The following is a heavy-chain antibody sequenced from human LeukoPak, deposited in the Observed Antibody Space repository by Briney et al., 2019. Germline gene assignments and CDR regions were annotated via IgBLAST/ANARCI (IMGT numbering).Heavy chain of an antibody. V-gene: IGHV3-23*01. CDR3: AKTSAEQLLTNLGY. Sequence: RPGGSLRLSCAASGFTFSNYAMNWVRQAPGKGLEWVSALSASGTYTYYADSVKGRFTISRDNSNNTLYLQMNSLRVEDTAVYYCAKTSAEQLLTNLGYWGQGTLVTVSS. D-gene: IGHD2-2*01. CDR2: LSASGTYT. J-gene: IGHJ4*02. CDR1: GFTFSNYA.